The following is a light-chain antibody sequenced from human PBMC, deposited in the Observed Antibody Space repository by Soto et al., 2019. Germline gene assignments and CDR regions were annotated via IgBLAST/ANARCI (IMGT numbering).Light chain of an antibody. CDR3: MQGLQTLT. V-gene: IGKV2-28*01. CDR2: LGS. Sequence: DIVMTQFPLSLPVTPGEPASISCRSSQSLLHSNGYNYLDWYLQKPGQSPQLLIYLGSYRASGVPDRFSGSGSGTDFTLKISRVEAEDVGVYYCMQGLQTLTFGGGTKVEIK. CDR1: QSLLHSNGYNY. J-gene: IGKJ4*01.